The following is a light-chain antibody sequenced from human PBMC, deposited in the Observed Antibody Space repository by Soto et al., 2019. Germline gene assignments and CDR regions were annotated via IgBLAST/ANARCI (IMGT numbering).Light chain of an antibody. CDR2: DVS. CDR1: QSIRNW. Sequence: DIQMTQSPSTLSASVGDRVTITCRASQSIRNWLAWYQQKPKKAPKLLIYDVSSLESGVPSRFIGSGSGTEFILTISSLQPDDLATYYCQQYSDYWTFGQGTKVDIQ. CDR3: QQYSDYWT. J-gene: IGKJ1*01. V-gene: IGKV1-5*01.